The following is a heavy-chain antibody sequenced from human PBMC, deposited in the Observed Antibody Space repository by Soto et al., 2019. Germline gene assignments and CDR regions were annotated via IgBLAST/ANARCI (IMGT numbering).Heavy chain of an antibody. CDR1: GGSFSGYY. Sequence: QVQLQQWGAGLLKPSETLSLTCAVYGGSFSGYYWSWIRQSPGKGLEWIGEINHSGSTNYNPSLKSRVTISVDTSKNQFSLKLCSVTAADTAVYYCARGSPDIVVVVAAYSFDYWGQGTLVTVSS. CDR3: ARGSPDIVVVVAAYSFDY. CDR2: INHSGST. D-gene: IGHD2-15*01. V-gene: IGHV4-34*01. J-gene: IGHJ4*02.